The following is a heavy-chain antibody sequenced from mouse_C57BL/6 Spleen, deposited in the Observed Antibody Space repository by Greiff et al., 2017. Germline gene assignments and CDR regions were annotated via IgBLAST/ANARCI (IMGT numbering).Heavy chain of an antibody. CDR2: INPNNGGT. CDR1: GYTFTDYN. D-gene: IGHD1-1*01. V-gene: IGHV1-22*01. Sequence: EVQLQQSGPELVKPGDSVKMSCKASGYTFTDYNMHWVKQSHGKSLAWIGYINPNNGGTSYNQKFKGKATLTVTKSSSTAYMEHRSLTSEDSAVYYCAKRYGSSYWYFDVWGTGTTVTVSS. J-gene: IGHJ1*03. CDR3: AKRYGSSYWYFDV.